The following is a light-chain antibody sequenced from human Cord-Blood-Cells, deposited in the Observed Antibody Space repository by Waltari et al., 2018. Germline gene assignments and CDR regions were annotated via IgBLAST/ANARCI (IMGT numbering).Light chain of an antibody. V-gene: IGLV1-44*01. Sequence: QSVLTPPPSASGTPGQRVTISCSGSRSNIGSNTVTCYQQLPGTAPKLLIYSNNQRPSGVPDRFSGSKSGTSASLAISGLQSEDEADYYCAAWDDSLNGLVFGGGTKLTVL. CDR1: RSNIGSNT. CDR3: AAWDDSLNGLV. J-gene: IGLJ3*02. CDR2: SNN.